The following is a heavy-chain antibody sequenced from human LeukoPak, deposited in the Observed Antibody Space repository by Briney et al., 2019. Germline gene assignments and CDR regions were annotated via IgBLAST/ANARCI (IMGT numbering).Heavy chain of an antibody. D-gene: IGHD2-21*01. J-gene: IGHJ6*02. V-gene: IGHV4-34*01. Sequence: PSETLSLTCAVYGGSFSGYYWSWIRQPPGKGLEWIGEINHSGSTNYNPSLKSRVTISVDTSKNQFSLKLSSVTAADTAVYYCARLHITYYGMDVWGQGTTVTVSS. CDR1: GGSFSGYY. CDR2: INHSGST. CDR3: ARLHITYYGMDV.